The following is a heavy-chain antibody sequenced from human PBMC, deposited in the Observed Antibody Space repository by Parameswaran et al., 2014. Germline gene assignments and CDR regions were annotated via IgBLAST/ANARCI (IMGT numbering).Heavy chain of an antibody. CDR3: ALRPRGSGTARNYFDY. V-gene: IGHV5-51*01. CDR2: IYPGDSDI. J-gene: IGHJ4*02. Sequence: VRQMPGKGLEFMGIIYPGDSDIRYSPSFQGQVTISADKSISTAFLQWSSLKASDTAMYYCALRPRGSGTARNYFDYWGQGTLVTSPQ. D-gene: IGHD2-15*01.